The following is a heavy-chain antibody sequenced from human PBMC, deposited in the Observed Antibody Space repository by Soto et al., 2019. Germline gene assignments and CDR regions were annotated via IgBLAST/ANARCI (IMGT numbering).Heavy chain of an antibody. CDR1: GYIFTNYN. V-gene: IGHV1-3*01. CDR3: ASNQKGPYTGMDV. J-gene: IGHJ6*02. D-gene: IGHD5-18*01. Sequence: GASGKVSCKASGYIFTNYNMHWARPAPGQRLEWMGRIIGGNGDTKYSQKFQDRVTFTRDTSASTAYMDLSSLTSEDTAVYYCASNQKGPYTGMDVWGQGTTVTVSS. CDR2: IIGGNGDT.